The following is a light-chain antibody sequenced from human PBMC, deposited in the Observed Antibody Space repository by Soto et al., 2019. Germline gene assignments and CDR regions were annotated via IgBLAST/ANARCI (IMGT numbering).Light chain of an antibody. CDR1: QSIGSW. J-gene: IGKJ1*01. Sequence: DMQVTESPAMLSAAVVDILTVTCRASQSIGSWVAWYQQKPGRAPNLLIHKASHLQSGVPSRFSGSGSGPEFTLTISSLQPGDFATYSCQHSNSYPWTFGQGTKVDIK. CDR2: KAS. CDR3: QHSNSYPWT. V-gene: IGKV1-5*03.